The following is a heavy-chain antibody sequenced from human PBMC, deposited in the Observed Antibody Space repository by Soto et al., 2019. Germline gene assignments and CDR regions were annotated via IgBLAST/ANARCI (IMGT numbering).Heavy chain of an antibody. Sequence: QVQLVESGGGVVQPGRSLRLSCAASGFTFSSYGMHWVRQAPGKGLEWVAVISYDGSNKYYADSVKGRFTISRDNSKNSLYLQMNSLRAEDTAVYYCAKGDGYCSSTSCYDVYWGQGTLVTVSS. D-gene: IGHD2-2*01. J-gene: IGHJ4*02. V-gene: IGHV3-30*18. CDR3: AKGDGYCSSTSCYDVY. CDR2: ISYDGSNK. CDR1: GFTFSSYG.